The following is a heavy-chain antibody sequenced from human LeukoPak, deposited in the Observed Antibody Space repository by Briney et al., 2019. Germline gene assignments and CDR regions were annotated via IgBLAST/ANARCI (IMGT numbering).Heavy chain of an antibody. V-gene: IGHV1-18*01. D-gene: IGHD3-22*01. Sequence: ASVKVSCKASGYTFTSYGISWVRQAPGQGLEWMGWISAYNGNTNYAQKLQGRVTMTTDTSTSTAYMELRSLRSDDTAVYYCARVLDYYDSSGQYYYYGMDVWGQGTTVAVSS. CDR3: ARVLDYYDSSGQYYYYGMDV. CDR1: GYTFTSYG. J-gene: IGHJ6*02. CDR2: ISAYNGNT.